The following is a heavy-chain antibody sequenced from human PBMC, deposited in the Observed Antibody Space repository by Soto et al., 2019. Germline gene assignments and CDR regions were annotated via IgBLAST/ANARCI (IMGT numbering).Heavy chain of an antibody. D-gene: IGHD2-2*01. CDR1: GGTFSSYA. Sequence: ASVKVSSKASGGTFSSYAISWVRQAPGQGLEWMGGIIPIFGTANYAQKFQGRVTITADESTSTAYMELSSLRSEDTAVYYCARHVPAAGYYYGMDVWGQGTTVTVSS. CDR2: IIPIFGTA. CDR3: ARHVPAAGYYYGMDV. V-gene: IGHV1-69*13. J-gene: IGHJ6*02.